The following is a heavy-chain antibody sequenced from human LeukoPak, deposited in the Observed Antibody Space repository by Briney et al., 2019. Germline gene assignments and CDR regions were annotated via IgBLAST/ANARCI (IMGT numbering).Heavy chain of an antibody. CDR1: GYTFISYY. V-gene: IGHV1-46*01. Sequence: GASVTVSCTASGYTFISYYMHWVRQAPGQGLEWMGIINPSGGSTSYAQKFQGRVTMTRDTSTSTVYMELSSLRSEDTAVYYCARLSRTDTATRHFDYWGQGTLVTVSS. CDR2: INPSGGST. D-gene: IGHD4-17*01. J-gene: IGHJ4*02. CDR3: ARLSRTDTATRHFDY.